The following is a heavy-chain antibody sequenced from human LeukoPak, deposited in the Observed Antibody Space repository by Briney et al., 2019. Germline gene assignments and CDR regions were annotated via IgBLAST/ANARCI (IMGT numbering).Heavy chain of an antibody. CDR1: GGSISSYY. Sequence: SETLSLTCTVSGGSISSYYWSWIRQPAGKGLEWIGRIYTSGSTNYDPSLKSRVTMSVDTSKNQFSLKLSSVTAADTAVYYCARGYSYGPYWYFDLWGRGTLVTVSS. J-gene: IGHJ2*01. V-gene: IGHV4-4*07. CDR2: IYTSGST. D-gene: IGHD5-18*01. CDR3: ARGYSYGPYWYFDL.